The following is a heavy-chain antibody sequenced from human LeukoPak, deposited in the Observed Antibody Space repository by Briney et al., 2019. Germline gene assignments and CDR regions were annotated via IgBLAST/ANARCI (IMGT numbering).Heavy chain of an antibody. D-gene: IGHD1-26*01. V-gene: IGHV1-8*01. CDR1: GYTFTSYD. Sequence: ASVKVSCKAPGYTFTSYDINWVRQATGQGLEWMGWMNPNSGNTGYAQKFQGRVTMTRNTSISTAYMELSSLRSEDTAVYYCATSHSGSYNDAFDIWGQGTMVTVSS. J-gene: IGHJ3*02. CDR3: ATSHSGSYNDAFDI. CDR2: MNPNSGNT.